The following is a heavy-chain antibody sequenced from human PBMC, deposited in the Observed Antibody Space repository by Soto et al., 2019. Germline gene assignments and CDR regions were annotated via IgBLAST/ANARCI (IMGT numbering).Heavy chain of an antibody. CDR2: MNPNSGNT. Sequence: ASVKVSCKASGYTFTSYDINWVRQATGQGLEWMGWMNPNSGNTGYAQKFQGRVTMTRNTSISTAYMELSSLRSEDTAVYYCLITMVRGVMGYFAYWGQGTLVTVSS. J-gene: IGHJ4*02. V-gene: IGHV1-8*01. CDR1: GYTFTSYD. CDR3: LITMVRGVMGYFAY. D-gene: IGHD3-10*01.